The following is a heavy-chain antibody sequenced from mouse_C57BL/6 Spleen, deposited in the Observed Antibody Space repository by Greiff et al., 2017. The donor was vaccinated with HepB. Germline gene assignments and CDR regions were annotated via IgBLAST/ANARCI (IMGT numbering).Heavy chain of an antibody. CDR1: GYTFTDYY. Sequence: EVQLQQSGPELVKPGASVKISCKASGYTFTDYYMNWVKQSHGKSLEWIGDINPNNGGTSYNQKFKGKATLTVDKSSSTAYMELRSLTSEDSAVYYCARNSLYYYGSSYWYFDVWGTGTTVTVSS. CDR2: INPNNGGT. D-gene: IGHD1-1*01. V-gene: IGHV1-26*01. CDR3: ARNSLYYYGSSYWYFDV. J-gene: IGHJ1*03.